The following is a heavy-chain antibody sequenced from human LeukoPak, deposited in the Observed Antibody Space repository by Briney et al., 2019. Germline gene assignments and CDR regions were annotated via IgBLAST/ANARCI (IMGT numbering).Heavy chain of an antibody. D-gene: IGHD3-10*01. CDR3: ARESGEGSGSADGFDI. V-gene: IGHV3-48*03. CDR2: ISSSGRNI. Sequence: GGSLRLSCAASGFTFSSYEMNWVRQAPGKGLEWVSYISSSGRNIYYADSVKGRFTISRDNAKNSLYLQMNGLRAEDTAVYCCARESGEGSGSADGFDISGQGTMVTVSS. J-gene: IGHJ3*02. CDR1: GFTFSSYE.